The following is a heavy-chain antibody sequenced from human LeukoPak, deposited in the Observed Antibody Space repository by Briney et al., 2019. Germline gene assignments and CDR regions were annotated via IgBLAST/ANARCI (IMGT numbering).Heavy chain of an antibody. V-gene: IGHV3-48*02. CDR3: ARHGFDY. CDR1: GFXFSSYG. CDR2: ISTSSSTI. Sequence: GGSLRLSCAASGFXFSSYGINWVRQAQGKGLEWISYISTSSSTIYYADSVKGRLTISRDNAKHSLYLQMNSPRDEDTAVYYCARHGFDYWGQGTLVTVSS. J-gene: IGHJ4*02.